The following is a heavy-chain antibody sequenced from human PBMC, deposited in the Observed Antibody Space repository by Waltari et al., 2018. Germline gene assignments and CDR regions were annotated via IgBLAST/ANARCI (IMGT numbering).Heavy chain of an antibody. D-gene: IGHD3-10*02. V-gene: IGHV3-9*02. J-gene: IGHJ6*02. Sequence: EVQLVESGGDWVQPGRSLRLSCAASGVTSHDYAMHWVRQPPGKGLGWSSGIYWNSDKIDYADSVKGRFTTSRDNAKGSLYLQMNSLRAEDTALYYCTKDLSPGGADVWGQGTTVTVSS. CDR1: GVTSHDYA. CDR2: IYWNSDKI. CDR3: TKDLSPGGADV.